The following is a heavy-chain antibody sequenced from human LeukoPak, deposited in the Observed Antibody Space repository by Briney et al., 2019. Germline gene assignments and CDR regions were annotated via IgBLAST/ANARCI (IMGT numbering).Heavy chain of an antibody. V-gene: IGHV4-4*02. CDR3: ARAPIIAGFRPTLSAFDP. Sequence: PSGTLSLTCAVSGDTIVSSNWWTRVRQPRGKGLEWIGEIYHSGNTNYNPSLKSRVTMSVDKSKNQFALILSSVTAADTAVYYCARAPIIAGFRPTLSAFDPWGQGTLVTVSS. D-gene: IGHD6-13*01. CDR2: IYHSGNT. CDR1: GDTIVSSNW. J-gene: IGHJ5*02.